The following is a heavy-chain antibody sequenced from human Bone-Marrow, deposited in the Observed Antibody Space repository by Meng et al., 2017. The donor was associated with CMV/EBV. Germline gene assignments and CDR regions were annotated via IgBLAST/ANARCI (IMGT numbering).Heavy chain of an antibody. J-gene: IGHJ4*02. V-gene: IGHV4-39*07. CDR1: GDSISSSIYY. CDR2: IHYSGTT. Sequence: ESLKISCTVSGDSISSSIYYWGWIRQPPGKGLEWIASIHYSGTTYYNPSLKSRVTISVDTSKNQFSLKVTSVTAADTAVYYCARDITGDHYWGQGTLATVSS. CDR3: ARDITGDHY. D-gene: IGHD7-27*01.